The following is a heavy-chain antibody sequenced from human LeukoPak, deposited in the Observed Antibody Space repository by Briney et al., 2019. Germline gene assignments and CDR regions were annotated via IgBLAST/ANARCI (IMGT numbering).Heavy chain of an antibody. D-gene: IGHD4-17*01. CDR1: GYSFTSYW. V-gene: IGHV5-51*01. CDR3: ARHKDRYGDYYFKGSSFDP. CDR2: IYPGDSDT. J-gene: IGHJ5*02. Sequence: GESLKISCKGSGYSFTSYWIGWVRQMPGKGLEWMGIIYPGDSDTRYSPSFKGQVTISADKSISTAYLQWSSLKASDTAMYYCARHKDRYGDYYFKGSSFDPWGQGTLVTVSS.